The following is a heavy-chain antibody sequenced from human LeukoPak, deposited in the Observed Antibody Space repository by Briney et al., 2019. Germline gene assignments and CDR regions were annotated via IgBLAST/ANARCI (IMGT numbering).Heavy chain of an antibody. CDR1: GVSITSDY. Sequence: KPSETLSLTCTISGVSITSDYWSWIRQSAGKGLEWIGSIYYSGNTYYNPSLKSRVIISVDTSRDQFSLKLSSVTAADTAVYYCARYHNGYDDYWGQGSLVTVSS. V-gene: IGHV4-59*10. CDR2: IYYSGNT. D-gene: IGHD5-12*01. CDR3: ARYHNGYDDY. J-gene: IGHJ4*02.